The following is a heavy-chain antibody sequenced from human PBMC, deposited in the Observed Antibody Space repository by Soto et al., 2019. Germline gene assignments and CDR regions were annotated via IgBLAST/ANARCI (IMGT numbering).Heavy chain of an antibody. CDR3: ARLIGRGVYGMDV. V-gene: IGHV4-30-4*01. J-gene: IGHJ6*02. Sequence: SETLSLTCTVSGGSISSGDYYWSWIRQPPGKGLEWIGYIYYSGSTYYNPSLKSRVTISVDTSKNQFSLKLSSVTAADTAVYYCARLIGRGVYGMDVWGQGTKVTVSS. CDR2: IYYSGST. D-gene: IGHD2-8*02. CDR1: GGSISSGDYY.